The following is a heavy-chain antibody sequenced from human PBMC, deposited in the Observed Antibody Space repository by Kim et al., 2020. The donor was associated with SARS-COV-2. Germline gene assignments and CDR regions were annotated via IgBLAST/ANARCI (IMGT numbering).Heavy chain of an antibody. V-gene: IGHV1-24*01. CDR2: FDPVDGET. CDR3: ATFGSLPYDWFDP. CDR1: GYTLTELS. D-gene: IGHD3-10*01. Sequence: ASVKVSCKVSGYTLTELSMHWVRQAPGKGLEWMGGFDPVDGETIYAQKFQGRVTMTEDTSTDTAYMELSSLRSEDTAVYYCATFGSLPYDWFDPWGQGTLVTVSS. J-gene: IGHJ5*02.